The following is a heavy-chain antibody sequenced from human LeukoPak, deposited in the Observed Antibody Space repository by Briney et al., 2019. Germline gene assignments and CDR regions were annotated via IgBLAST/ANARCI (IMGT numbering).Heavy chain of an antibody. CDR2: ISGSGGST. J-gene: IGHJ6*03. D-gene: IGHD2-15*01. V-gene: IGHV3-23*01. Sequence: GGSLRLSCAASGFTFSSYGMSWVRQAPGKGLEWVSAISGSGGSTYYADSVKGRFTISRDNSKNTLYLQMNSLRAEDTAVYYCAKDRVDNYYYMDVWGKGTTVTVSS. CDR1: GFTFSSYG. CDR3: AKDRVDNYYYMDV.